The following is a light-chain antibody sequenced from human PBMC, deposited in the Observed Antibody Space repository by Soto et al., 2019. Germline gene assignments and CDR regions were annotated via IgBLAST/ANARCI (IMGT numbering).Light chain of an antibody. V-gene: IGKV3-20*01. CDR1: QSVDSSY. CDR3: QHFGSSRGT. Sequence: VLTQSPGTLSLSPGDRATLSCRASQSVDSSYLAWYHQRPGQAPRLLIYGASSRATGIPDRLSGSGSGTDFTLTISSLEPEDFAVYYCQHFGSSRGTCGQGTKVDIK. J-gene: IGKJ1*01. CDR2: GAS.